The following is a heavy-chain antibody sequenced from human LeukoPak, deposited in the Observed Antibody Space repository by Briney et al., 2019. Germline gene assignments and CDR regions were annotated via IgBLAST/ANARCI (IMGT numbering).Heavy chain of an antibody. V-gene: IGHV3-7*01. Sequence: GGPLSLFCGPCGFTFSIHWMSCARAARGEGREGVTNKKQDGSEKYYVDSVKGRFTISRDNAKNSLYLQMNSLRAEDTAVYYCARVGYYYYYMDVWGKGTTVTVSS. CDR3: ARVGYYYYYMDV. CDR1: GFTFSIHW. J-gene: IGHJ6*03. CDR2: KKQDGSEK.